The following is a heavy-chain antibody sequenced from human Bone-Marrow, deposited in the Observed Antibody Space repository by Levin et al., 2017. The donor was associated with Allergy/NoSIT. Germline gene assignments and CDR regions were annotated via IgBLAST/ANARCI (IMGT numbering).Heavy chain of an antibody. V-gene: IGHV3-7*02. J-gene: IGHJ4*02. D-gene: IGHD2-8*01. Sequence: GGSLRLSCAVSGFTFSGYWMAWVRQAPGKGLEWVANINRDGGDGYYVDSVKGRFTISRDNARNSLDLQMNSLRVEDTAVYYCARNGAWSFEFWGQGTLVTVSS. CDR3: ARNGAWSFEF. CDR1: GFTFSGYW. CDR2: INRDGGDG.